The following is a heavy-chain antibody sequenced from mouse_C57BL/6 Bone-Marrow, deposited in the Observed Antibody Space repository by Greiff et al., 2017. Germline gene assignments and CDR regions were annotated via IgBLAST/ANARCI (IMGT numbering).Heavy chain of an antibody. CDR3: TRTKNWASWFAY. CDR2: INPGSGST. CDR1: GYAFTDYL. Sequence: QVQLKESGAELVRPGTSVKVSCKASGYAFTDYLIEWVKQRPGQGLEWIGVINPGSGSTNYNEKFKGKATMTADKSYSTAYMKLSSLTSEDTAVYFSTRTKNWASWFAYWGQGTLVTVSA. D-gene: IGHD4-1*01. V-gene: IGHV1-54*01. J-gene: IGHJ3*01.